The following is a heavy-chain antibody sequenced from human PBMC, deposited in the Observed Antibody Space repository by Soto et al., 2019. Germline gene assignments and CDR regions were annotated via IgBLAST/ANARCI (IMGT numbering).Heavy chain of an antibody. Sequence: QVQLVQSGAEEKKPGASVKVSCKASGYSFTSHAIHWVRQAPGQRLEWMGWINAGKGNTIYSQQFQGRVTITRDTSASTAYMELSSLRSEDTAVYYCARDRPILLGVYFYGMDVWGQGTTVTVSS. CDR2: INAGKGNT. CDR3: ARDRPILLGVYFYGMDV. D-gene: IGHD2-8*01. J-gene: IGHJ6*02. V-gene: IGHV1-3*05. CDR1: GYSFTSHA.